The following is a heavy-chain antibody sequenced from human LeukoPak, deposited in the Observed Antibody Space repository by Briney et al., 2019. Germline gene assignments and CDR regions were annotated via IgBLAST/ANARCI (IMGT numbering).Heavy chain of an antibody. J-gene: IGHJ3*02. CDR3: ARDDYGDHHAFDI. D-gene: IGHD4-17*01. Sequence: SVKVSCKASGGTFSSYAISWVRQAPGQGLEWMGGIIPIFGTANYAQKFQGRVTITGDKSTSTAYMELSSLRSEDTAVYYCARDDYGDHHAFDIWGQGTMVTVSS. V-gene: IGHV1-69*06. CDR1: GGTFSSYA. CDR2: IIPIFGTA.